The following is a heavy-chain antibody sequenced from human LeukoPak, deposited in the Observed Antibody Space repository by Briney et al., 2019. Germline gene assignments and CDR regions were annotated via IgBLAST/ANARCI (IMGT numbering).Heavy chain of an antibody. V-gene: IGHV1-24*01. CDR3: ATDYYDSSGHPFFDY. J-gene: IGHJ4*02. D-gene: IGHD3-22*01. CDR2: FDPEDGET. CDR1: GYTLTELS. Sequence: ASVKVSCMVSGYTLTELSMHWVRQAPGKGLEWMGGFDPEDGETIYAQKFQGRVTMPEDTSTDTAYMELSSLRSEDTAVYYCATDYYDSSGHPFFDYWGQGTLVTVSS.